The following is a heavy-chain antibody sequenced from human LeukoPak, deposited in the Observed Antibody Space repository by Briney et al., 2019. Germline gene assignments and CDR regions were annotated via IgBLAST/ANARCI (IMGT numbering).Heavy chain of an antibody. J-gene: IGHJ4*02. V-gene: IGHV4-34*01. CDR2: ISQSGST. Sequence: SETLSLTCAVYGGSFSGYSWSWIRQPPGRGLEWIGGISQSGSTNYNPSLRSRVTISGDTSKNQFSLKLSSVTAADTAVYYCARGGRPAYYWGQGTLVTVSS. CDR3: ARGGRPAYY. CDR1: GGSFSGYS.